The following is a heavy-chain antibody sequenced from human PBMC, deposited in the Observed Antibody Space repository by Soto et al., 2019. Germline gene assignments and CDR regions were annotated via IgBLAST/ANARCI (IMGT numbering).Heavy chain of an antibody. CDR3: ARGGLLGYCGGSSCHNSFDY. J-gene: IGHJ4*02. Sequence: LSLTCNVSGASVSHGYWSWIRQPPGKGLEWIGFMYFGGSFNYNPSLTSRATISVETSKNQFSLSLSSVTAADTAVYYCARGGLLGYCGGSSCHNSFDYWGQGAPVTVSS. CDR2: MYFGGSF. V-gene: IGHV4-59*02. CDR1: GASVSHGY. D-gene: IGHD2-15*01.